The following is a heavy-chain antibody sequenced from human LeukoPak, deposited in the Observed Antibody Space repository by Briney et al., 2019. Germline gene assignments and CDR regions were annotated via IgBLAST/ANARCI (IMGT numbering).Heavy chain of an antibody. D-gene: IGHD5-12*01. J-gene: IGHJ6*02. V-gene: IGHV4-39*07. CDR2: IYYSGST. Sequence: SETLSLTCTVSGGSISSSSYYWGWIRQPPGKGLEWIGSIYYSGSTYYNPSLKSRVTISVDTSKNQFSLKLSSVTAADTAVYYCASGPYSGYDSYYYYGMDVWGQGTTVTVSS. CDR3: ASGPYSGYDSYYYYGMDV. CDR1: GGSISSSSYY.